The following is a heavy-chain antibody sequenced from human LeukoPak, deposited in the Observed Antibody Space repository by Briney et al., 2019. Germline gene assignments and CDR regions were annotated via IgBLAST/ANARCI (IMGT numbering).Heavy chain of an antibody. Sequence: ASVKVSCKASGYTFTSYGISWVRQAPGQGLEWMGWISAYNGNTNYAQKLQGRVTMTTDTSTSTAYMELRSLRSDDTAVYYCARLMVRGVIILDLDYWGQGTLVTVSS. V-gene: IGHV1-18*01. CDR3: ARLMVRGVIILDLDY. CDR2: ISAYNGNT. D-gene: IGHD3-10*01. J-gene: IGHJ4*02. CDR1: GYTFTSYG.